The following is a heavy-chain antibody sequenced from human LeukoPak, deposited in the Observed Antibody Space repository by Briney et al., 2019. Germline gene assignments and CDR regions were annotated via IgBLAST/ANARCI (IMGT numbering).Heavy chain of an antibody. J-gene: IGHJ4*02. CDR1: GFTFSNYW. D-gene: IGHD3-3*01. CDR2: IKYDGSAT. V-gene: IGHV3-74*01. CDR3: VTGSLESGHNFDY. Sequence: QPGGSLRLSCAASGFTFSNYWMHWIRQVPGKGLVWVSHIKYDGSATNYADSVKGRFTISRDNAKNTLYLQMNSLRAEDTAVYLCVTGSLESGHNFDYWGQGALVTVSS.